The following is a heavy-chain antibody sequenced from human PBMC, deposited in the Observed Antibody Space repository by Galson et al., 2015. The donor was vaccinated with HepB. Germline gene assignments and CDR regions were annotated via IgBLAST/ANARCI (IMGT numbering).Heavy chain of an antibody. D-gene: IGHD2-21*02. J-gene: IGHJ4*02. Sequence: SVKVSCKASGYTFTSYGISWVRQAPGQGLEWMGWISAYNGNTNYAQKLQGRVTMTTDTSTSTAYMELRSLRSDDTAVYYCARSIFDCGGDCYRDYWGQGTLVTVSS. CDR1: GYTFTSYG. CDR3: ARSIFDCGGDCYRDY. CDR2: ISAYNGNT. V-gene: IGHV1-18*01.